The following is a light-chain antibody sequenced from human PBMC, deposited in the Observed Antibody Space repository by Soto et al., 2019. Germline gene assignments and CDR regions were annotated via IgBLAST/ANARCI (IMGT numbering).Light chain of an antibody. CDR1: QGISSN. CDR2: GAS. V-gene: IGKV1-9*01. CDR3: QQLNSYPPWT. Sequence: IQLTQSPSSLSASVGDRVTITCRASQGISSNLAWYQQKPGRAPKLLIFGASTLQSGVPSRFSGSGSGTDFTLTISSLQPEDFATYFCQQLNSYPPWTFGQGTKWIS. J-gene: IGKJ1*01.